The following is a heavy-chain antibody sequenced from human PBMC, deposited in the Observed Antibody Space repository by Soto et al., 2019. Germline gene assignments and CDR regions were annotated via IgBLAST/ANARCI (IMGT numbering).Heavy chain of an antibody. CDR2: ISKSDYT. D-gene: IGHD2-2*01. CDR1: GFAFNNYG. CDR3: AREDSIIIPAVSDF. J-gene: IGHJ4*02. Sequence: PXGSLLLSCTVSGFAFNNYGINWVRQAPGKGLEWVSSISKSDYTYYSDSVKGRFTISRDNAKNSVSLQMNTLRVEDTAVYYCAREDSIIIPAVSDFWGQGTLVTVSS. V-gene: IGHV3-21*01.